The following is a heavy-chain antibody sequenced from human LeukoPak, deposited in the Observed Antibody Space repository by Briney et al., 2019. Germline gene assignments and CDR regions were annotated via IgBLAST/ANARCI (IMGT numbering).Heavy chain of an antibody. D-gene: IGHD5-12*01. CDR3: ASGLRYGGYVTYFDY. V-gene: IGHV3-30-3*01. J-gene: IGHJ4*02. Sequence: GRSLRLSCAASGFTFSSYALHWVRQAPGKGLEWVAVISYDGSNKYYADSVKGRFTISRDNSKNTLYLQMNSLRAEDTAVYYCASGLRYGGYVTYFDYWGQGTLVTVSS. CDR2: ISYDGSNK. CDR1: GFTFSSYA.